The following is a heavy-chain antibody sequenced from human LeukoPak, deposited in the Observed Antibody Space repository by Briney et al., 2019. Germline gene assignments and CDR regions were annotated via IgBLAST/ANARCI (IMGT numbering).Heavy chain of an antibody. D-gene: IGHD2-15*01. Sequence: GGSLRLSCAASGFTFTNYAMYWVRQAPGKGLEWVAVISYDGSDEYCAESVKGRCTISRDNSKSTLYVQLNSLRPEDTAVYYCARDRDRDILGDGIDVWGKGTTVTVSS. CDR2: ISYDGSDE. V-gene: IGHV3-30*04. CDR1: GFTFTNYA. CDR3: ARDRDRDILGDGIDV. J-gene: IGHJ6*04.